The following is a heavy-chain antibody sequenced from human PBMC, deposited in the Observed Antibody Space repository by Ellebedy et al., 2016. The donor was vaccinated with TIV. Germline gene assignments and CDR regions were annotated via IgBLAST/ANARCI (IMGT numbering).Heavy chain of an antibody. CDR1: GGSISSSSYY. D-gene: IGHD5-18*01. Sequence: SETLSLICTVSGGSISSSSYYWGWIRQPPGKGLEWIGSIHYGGDTYYNPSLKSRVTISVDTSKDHFSLELSSVTAADTAVYYCAAVRIQIWFPNWFDPWGQGTLVTVSS. CDR2: IHYGGDT. CDR3: AAVRIQIWFPNWFDP. J-gene: IGHJ5*02. V-gene: IGHV4-39*07.